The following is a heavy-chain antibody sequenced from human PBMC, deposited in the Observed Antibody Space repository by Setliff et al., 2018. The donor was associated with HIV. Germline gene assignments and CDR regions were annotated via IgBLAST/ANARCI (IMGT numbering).Heavy chain of an antibody. J-gene: IGHJ3*01. D-gene: IGHD6-13*01. CDR1: GYPFTELP. CDR3: AMGNSSWPYAFVF. V-gene: IGHV1-24*01. Sequence: GASEKASCKVSGYPFTELPRHWVRKAPGKGLEWLGGFDLAEDEITYAQKFQGRVTMTEDTSIDTAYMELSSLTSEDTSVYYCAMGNSSWPYAFVFWGQGTMVTVSS. CDR2: FDLAEDEI.